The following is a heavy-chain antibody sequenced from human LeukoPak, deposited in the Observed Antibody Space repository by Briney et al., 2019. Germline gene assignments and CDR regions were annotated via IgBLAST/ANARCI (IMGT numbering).Heavy chain of an antibody. CDR1: GFTFSFYW. Sequence: GGSLRLSCAASGFTFSFYWMSWVRLAPGKGLEWVANIKPDGSQKYYVDSMEGRFTVSRDNAKKSLYLQMNSLRAEDKAVYYCARWGGGFDYWGQGTLVTVSS. V-gene: IGHV3-7*04. CDR3: ARWGGGFDY. J-gene: IGHJ4*02. D-gene: IGHD3-16*01. CDR2: IKPDGSQK.